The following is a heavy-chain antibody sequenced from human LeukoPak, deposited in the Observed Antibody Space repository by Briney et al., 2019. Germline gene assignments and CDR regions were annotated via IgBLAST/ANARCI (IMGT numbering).Heavy chain of an antibody. D-gene: IGHD3-3*01. V-gene: IGHV3-53*01. Sequence: PGGSLRLSCAASGFTVSSNYMSWVRQAPGKGLEWVSVIYSGGSTYYADSVKGRFTISRDNSKNTLYLQMNSLRAEDTAVYYCAKDIARRYYDFWSGYYVWGQGTLVTVSS. J-gene: IGHJ4*02. CDR1: GFTVSSNY. CDR2: IYSGGST. CDR3: AKDIARRYYDFWSGYYV.